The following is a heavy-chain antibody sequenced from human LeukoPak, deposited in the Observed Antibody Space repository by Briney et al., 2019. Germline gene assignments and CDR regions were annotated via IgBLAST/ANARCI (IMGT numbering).Heavy chain of an antibody. Sequence: GGSLRLSCAASGFTFSSYAMHWVRQAPGKGLEWVAVISYDGSNKYYADSVKGRFTISRDNSKNTLYLQVNSLRAEDTAVYYCARGPYYYDSSGYRGDFQHWGQGTLVTVSS. V-gene: IGHV3-30-3*01. CDR2: ISYDGSNK. D-gene: IGHD3-22*01. CDR1: GFTFSSYA. CDR3: ARGPYYYDSSGYRGDFQH. J-gene: IGHJ1*01.